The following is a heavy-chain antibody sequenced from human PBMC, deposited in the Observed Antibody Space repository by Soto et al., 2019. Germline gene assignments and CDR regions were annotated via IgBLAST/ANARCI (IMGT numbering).Heavy chain of an antibody. J-gene: IGHJ5*02. CDR1: GFTVSSSC. CDR2: IYSGGST. D-gene: IGHD2-2*01. CDR3: ARANVVVVPAAIAYWFDP. V-gene: IGHV3-66*01. Sequence: GGSLRLSCAASGFTVSSSCMSWVRQAPGKGLEWVSVIYSGGSTYYADSVKGRFTISRDNSKNTLYLQMNGLRAEDTAVYYCARANVVVVPAAIAYWFDPWGQGTLVTVSS.